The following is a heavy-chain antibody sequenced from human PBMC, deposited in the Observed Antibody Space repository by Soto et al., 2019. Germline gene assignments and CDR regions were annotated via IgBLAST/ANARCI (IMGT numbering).Heavy chain of an antibody. CDR1: GGTFSSYA. D-gene: IGHD2-15*01. V-gene: IGHV1-69*13. J-gene: IGHJ6*02. Sequence: SVKVSCKASGGTFSSYAISWVRQAPGQGLEWMGGIIPIFGTANYAQKFQGRVTITADESTSTAYMELSSLRSEDTAVYYCAKSRLDMYYYGMDVWGQGTTVTVSS. CDR2: IIPIFGTA. CDR3: AKSRLDMYYYGMDV.